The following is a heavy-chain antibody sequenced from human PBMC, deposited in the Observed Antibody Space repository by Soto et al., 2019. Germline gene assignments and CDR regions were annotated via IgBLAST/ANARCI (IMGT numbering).Heavy chain of an antibody. D-gene: IGHD6-19*01. V-gene: IGHV3-21*01. J-gene: IGHJ4*02. CDR1: GFTFSSYS. CDR3: ARESFIAVAGLDY. CDR2: ISSSSSYI. Sequence: GGSLRLSCAASGFTFSSYSMNWVRQAPGKGLEWVSSISSSSSYIYYADSVKGRFTISRDNAKNSLYLQMNSLRAEDTAVYYCARESFIAVAGLDYWGQGTLVTVSS.